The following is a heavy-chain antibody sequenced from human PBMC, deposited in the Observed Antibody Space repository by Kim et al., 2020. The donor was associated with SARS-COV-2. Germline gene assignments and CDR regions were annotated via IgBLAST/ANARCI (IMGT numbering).Heavy chain of an antibody. CDR3: SSSTVGAYFDY. D-gene: IGHD1-26*01. Sequence: TNYADSGKGRFTISRAIPKDTLYLQMNSLRADYTAVYYCSSSTVGAYFDYWGQGSLVTVSS. J-gene: IGHJ4*02. V-gene: IGHV3-53*01. CDR2: T.